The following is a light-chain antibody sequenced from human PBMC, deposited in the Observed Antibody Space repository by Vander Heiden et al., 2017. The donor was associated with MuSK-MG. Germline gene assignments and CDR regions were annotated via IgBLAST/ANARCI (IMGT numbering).Light chain of an antibody. Sequence: SSELTQDPAVSVALGQTVRITCQGDSLRSYYASWYQQKPGQAPVLVIYGKNNRPSGIPDRLSGYSAGKNASCKTNGAQAEDEADDYWNYRGSSGKYVVFGGGTKLTVL. V-gene: IGLV3-19*01. CDR1: SLRSYY. J-gene: IGLJ2*01. CDR3: NYRGSSGKYVV. CDR2: GKN.